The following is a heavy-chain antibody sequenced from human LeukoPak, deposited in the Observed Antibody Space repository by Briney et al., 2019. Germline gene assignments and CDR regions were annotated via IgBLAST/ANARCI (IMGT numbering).Heavy chain of an antibody. J-gene: IGHJ4*02. Sequence: GGSLRLSCAASGFTFGSNWMHWVRQTPGKGLVWVARINSDESSTNYADSVKGRFTISRDNAKNTLYLQMNGLRVDDTAVYYCVGIWQYFDCWGQGTLVTVSS. CDR2: INSDESST. CDR1: GFTFGSNW. D-gene: IGHD1-14*01. V-gene: IGHV3-74*01. CDR3: VGIWQYFDC.